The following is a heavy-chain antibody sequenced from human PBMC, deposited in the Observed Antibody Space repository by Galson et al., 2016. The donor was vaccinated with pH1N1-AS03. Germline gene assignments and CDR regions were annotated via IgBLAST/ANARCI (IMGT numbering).Heavy chain of an antibody. D-gene: IGHD2-21*02. CDR1: GDSFPGYY. CDR3: ARGKKRGSSDTAVWFDP. V-gene: IGHV4-34*01. Sequence: TLSLTCHVHGDSFPGYYWTWLRQSPGKGLEWIGEIIHGGRTTYSPSLKSRATIFLDTSKNQFSLNLTAVTAADTAIYYFARGKKRGSSDTAVWFDPWGQGALVSVSS. CDR2: IIHGGRT. J-gene: IGHJ5*02.